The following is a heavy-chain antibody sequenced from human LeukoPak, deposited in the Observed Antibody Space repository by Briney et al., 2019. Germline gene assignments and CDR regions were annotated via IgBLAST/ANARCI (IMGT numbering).Heavy chain of an antibody. V-gene: IGHV4-39*01. CDR2: IYYSGNT. J-gene: IGHJ5*02. D-gene: IGHD3-10*01. CDR1: GGSISTSNYY. CDR3: ARSSGSYYNSQPNWFDP. Sequence: SETLSLTCTVSGGSISTSNYYWGWIRQPPGKGLEWIGSIYYSGNTYYHPSLKSRVTISVDTSKNQFSLNLNSVTAADTAVYYCARSSGSYYNSQPNWFDPWGQGTLVTVSS.